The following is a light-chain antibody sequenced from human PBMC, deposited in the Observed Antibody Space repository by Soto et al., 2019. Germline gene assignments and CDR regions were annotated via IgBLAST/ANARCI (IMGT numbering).Light chain of an antibody. Sequence: DIQMTQSPSSLSASVGDRVTISCRASQSIDTFLNWFQQKPGKAPKLLIYAASSLQSGVPSRFSGSGSGTDLTLTIRSLKTEDFATYYCQQNSNTWTFGQGTKVDIK. CDR3: QQNSNTWT. CDR2: AAS. J-gene: IGKJ1*01. CDR1: QSIDTF. V-gene: IGKV1-39*01.